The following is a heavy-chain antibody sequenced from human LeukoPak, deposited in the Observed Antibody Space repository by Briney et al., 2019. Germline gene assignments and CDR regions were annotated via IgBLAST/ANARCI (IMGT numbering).Heavy chain of an antibody. CDR3: ARDVDIVATSYDP. D-gene: IGHD5-12*01. J-gene: IGHJ5*02. CDR1: GYTFTGYY. CDR2: INPNSGGT. Sequence: ASVKVSCKASGYTFTGYYMHWVRQAPGQGLEWMGWINPNSGGTNYAQKFQGRVTMTRDTSISTAYMELSRLRSDDTAVYYCARDVDIVATSYDPWGQGTLVTVSS. V-gene: IGHV1-2*02.